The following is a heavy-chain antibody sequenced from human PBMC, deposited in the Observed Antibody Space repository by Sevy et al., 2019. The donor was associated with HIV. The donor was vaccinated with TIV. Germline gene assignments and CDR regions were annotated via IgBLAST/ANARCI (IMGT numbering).Heavy chain of an antibody. CDR2: ISSSRSYI. J-gene: IGHJ1*01. D-gene: IGHD6-6*01. Sequence: GGSPRLSCAASGFTFSTYSMNWVRQAPGKGLEWVSFISSSRSYIYYADSVKGRFTISRDNAKNSLYLQMNSLTAEDTAVYYCARARMEYSSSHDYFQHWGQGTLVTVSS. V-gene: IGHV3-21*01. CDR1: GFTFSTYS. CDR3: ARARMEYSSSHDYFQH.